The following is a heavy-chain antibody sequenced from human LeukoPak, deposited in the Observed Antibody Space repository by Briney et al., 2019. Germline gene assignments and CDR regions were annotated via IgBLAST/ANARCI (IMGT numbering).Heavy chain of an antibody. J-gene: IGHJ6*02. V-gene: IGHV4-34*01. CDR1: VGSFNGYY. CDR3: ARGVTSALSYYYGMDV. CDR2: INHSGST. Sequence: PSETLSLTCAVYVGSFNGYYWSWVRQTPGKGLEWIGEINHSGSTTYNPSLESRVTISVAPSKNQFSLNLHSVTAADTAVYYCARGVTSALSYYYGMDVWGQGATVTVSS. D-gene: IGHD2/OR15-2a*01.